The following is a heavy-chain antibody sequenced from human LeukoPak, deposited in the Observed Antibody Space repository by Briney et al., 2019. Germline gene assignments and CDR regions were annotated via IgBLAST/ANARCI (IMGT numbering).Heavy chain of an antibody. CDR1: GYTFTSYD. J-gene: IGHJ6*02. CDR2: MNPNSGNT. Sequence: ASVKVSCKASGYTFTSYDINWVRQATGQGLEWMGWMNPNSGNTGYAQKFQGRVTMTRNTSISTAYMELSSLRSEDTAVYYCARGVYRWGTTDYYYGMDVWGQGTTVTLSS. V-gene: IGHV1-8*01. CDR3: ARGVYRWGTTDYYYGMDV. D-gene: IGHD1-1*01.